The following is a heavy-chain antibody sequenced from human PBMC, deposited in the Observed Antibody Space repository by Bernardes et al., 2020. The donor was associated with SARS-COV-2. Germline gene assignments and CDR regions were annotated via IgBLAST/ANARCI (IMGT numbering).Heavy chain of an antibody. D-gene: IGHD4-4*01. CDR2: IYYIGIT. V-gene: IGHV4-61*01. CDR3: ARRGELRYSNYVFDY. Sequence: SEALSLTCTVSGGSVSSVNFYWSWLLQSPGKGLEWIGYIYYIGITNYNPSLKSRATISMDTSKNQFSLRLSSVTAADTALYFCARRGELRYSNYVFDYWGQGTLVTVSS. J-gene: IGHJ4*02. CDR1: GGSVSSVNFY.